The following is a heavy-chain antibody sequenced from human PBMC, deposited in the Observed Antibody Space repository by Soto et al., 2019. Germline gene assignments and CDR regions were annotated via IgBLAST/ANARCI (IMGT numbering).Heavy chain of an antibody. CDR1: GFTFSSYE. J-gene: IGHJ3*02. CDR3: ARVHGYSSGWYVYAFDI. Sequence: SLRLSCAASGFTFSSYEMNWVRQAPGKGLEWVSYISSSGSTIYYADSVKGRFTISRDNAKNSLYLQMNSLRAEDTAVYYCARVHGYSSGWYVYAFDIWGQGTMVTVSS. CDR2: ISSSGSTI. D-gene: IGHD6-19*01. V-gene: IGHV3-48*03.